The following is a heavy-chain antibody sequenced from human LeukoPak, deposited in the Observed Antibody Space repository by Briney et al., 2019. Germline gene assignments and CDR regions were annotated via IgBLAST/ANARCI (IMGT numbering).Heavy chain of an antibody. CDR2: VSSSGAAT. V-gene: IGHV3-23*01. J-gene: IGHJ4*02. D-gene: IGHD6-19*01. Sequence: GGSLRLSCAASGFTFSTYAMTWARQAPGKGLEWVSGVSSSGAATYYADSVKGRFTISRDNSRSTLYLHMNSLRADDTAVYYGAKPFPQTPYAFGWYTFDSGGQGTLSPSLQ. CDR3: AKPFPQTPYAFGWYTFDS. CDR1: GFTFSTYA.